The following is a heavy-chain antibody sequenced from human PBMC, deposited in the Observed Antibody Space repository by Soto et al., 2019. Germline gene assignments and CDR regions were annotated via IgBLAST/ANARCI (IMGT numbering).Heavy chain of an antibody. J-gene: IGHJ2*01. CDR2: IIPIFGTA. CDR1: GGTFSSYA. D-gene: IGHD6-19*01. V-gene: IGHV1-69*01. Sequence: QVQLVQSGAEVKKPGSSVKVSCTASGGTFSSYAISWVRQAPGQGLEWMGGIIPIFGTANYAQKFQGRVTITADESTSTAYMELSSLRSEDTAVYYCARVAWAVAGPHWYFDLWGRGTLVSVSS. CDR3: ARVAWAVAGPHWYFDL.